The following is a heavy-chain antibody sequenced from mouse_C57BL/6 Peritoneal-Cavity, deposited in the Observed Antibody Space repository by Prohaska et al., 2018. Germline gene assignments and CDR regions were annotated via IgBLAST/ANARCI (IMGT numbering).Heavy chain of an antibody. Sequence: EVKLVESGGGLVQPGGSLSLSCAASGFTFTDYYMSWVRQRPGKSLDWLGFIRNKANGYTTEYSASVKGRFTISRDNSQSILYLQMNALRAEDSATYYCARRAHYYAMDYWGQGTSVTVSS. CDR2: IRNKANGYTT. J-gene: IGHJ4*01. V-gene: IGHV7-3*01. CDR3: ARRAHYYAMDY. CDR1: GFTFTDYY. D-gene: IGHD3-3*01.